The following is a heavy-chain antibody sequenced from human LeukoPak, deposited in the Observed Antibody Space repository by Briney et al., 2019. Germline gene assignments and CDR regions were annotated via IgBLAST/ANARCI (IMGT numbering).Heavy chain of an antibody. V-gene: IGHV1-18*01. Sequence: ASVKVSCKASGYTFTSYGISWVRQAPGQGLGWMGWISAYNGNTNYAQKLQGRVTMTTDTSTSTAYMELRSLRSVDTAVYYCARMSTSTRIRGFFDYWGQGTLVTVSS. CDR2: ISAYNGNT. J-gene: IGHJ4*02. D-gene: IGHD5-12*01. CDR3: ARMSTSTRIRGFFDY. CDR1: GYTFTSYG.